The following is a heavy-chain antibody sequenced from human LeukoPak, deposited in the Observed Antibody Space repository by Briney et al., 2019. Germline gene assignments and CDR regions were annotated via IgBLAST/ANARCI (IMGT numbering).Heavy chain of an antibody. D-gene: IGHD1-26*01. J-gene: IGHJ4*02. CDR2: ISDSGGST. V-gene: IGHV3-23*01. CDR3: ATRPFSGSYFSRGDY. Sequence: PGGSLRLSCAASGFTFSSYAMSWVRQAPGKGLEWVSAISDSGGSTYYADSVKGRFTISRDNSKNTLYLQMNSLRAEDTAVYYCATRPFSGSYFSRGDYWGQGTLVTVSS. CDR1: GFTFSSYA.